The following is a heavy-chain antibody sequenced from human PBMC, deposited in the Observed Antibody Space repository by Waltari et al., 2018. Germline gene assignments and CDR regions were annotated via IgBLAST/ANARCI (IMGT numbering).Heavy chain of an antibody. CDR1: RDAITEHY. Sequence: LVQSGAEVMKPGASVKVSCKVSRDAITEHYIHWVRQAPGQGLEWMGWINPNGGSTHYAQGYRGRITMTWDTSMTTSYMGLSGLRSDDTAVYYCAREYCGGDCRLFDFWGQGTLVTVSS. J-gene: IGHJ4*02. CDR3: AREYCGGDCRLFDF. V-gene: IGHV1-2*02. D-gene: IGHD2-21*02. CDR2: INPNGGST.